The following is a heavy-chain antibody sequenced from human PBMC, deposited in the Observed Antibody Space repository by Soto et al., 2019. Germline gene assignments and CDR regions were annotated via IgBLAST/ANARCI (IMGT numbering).Heavy chain of an antibody. Sequence: QVQLQESGPGLVKPSGTLSLTCAVSGGSISSSTWWSWVRQPPGKGLEWIGEIYHSVSTNYNPSLKDRVTISADKSKNQFSLKLSSVTAADTAMYYCARAAMGASSWPFDYWRQGNLVTVSS. D-gene: IGHD6-13*01. V-gene: IGHV4-4*02. CDR3: ARAAMGASSWPFDY. J-gene: IGHJ4*02. CDR2: IYHSVST. CDR1: GGSISSSTW.